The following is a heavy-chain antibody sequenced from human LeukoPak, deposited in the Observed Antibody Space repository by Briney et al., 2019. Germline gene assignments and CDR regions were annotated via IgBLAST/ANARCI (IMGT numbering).Heavy chain of an antibody. V-gene: IGHV3-48*01. CDR1: GFTFSSNS. CDR2: ISSSSSTI. J-gene: IGHJ3*02. D-gene: IGHD3-22*01. Sequence: GGSLRLSCAASGFTFSSNSMNWVRQAPGKGLEWVSYISSSSSTIYYADPVKGRFTISRDNAKNSLYLQMNSLRAEDTAVYYCARVSLRDYYDSSGYNDAFDIWGQGTMVTVSS. CDR3: ARVSLRDYYDSSGYNDAFDI.